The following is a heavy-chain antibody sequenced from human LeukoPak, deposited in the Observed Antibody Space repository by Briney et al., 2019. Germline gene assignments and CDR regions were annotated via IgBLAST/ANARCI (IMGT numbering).Heavy chain of an antibody. J-gene: IGHJ6*02. V-gene: IGHV3-30-3*01. CDR1: GFTFSSYW. CDR2: ISYDGSNK. Sequence: PGGSLRLSCAASGFTFSSYWMHWVRQAPGKGLVWVAVISYDGSNKYYADSVKGRFTISRDNSKNTLYLQMNSLRAEDTAVYYCARDEVDTAMVGYYYYGMDVWGQGTTVTVSS. CDR3: ARDEVDTAMVGYYYYGMDV. D-gene: IGHD5-18*01.